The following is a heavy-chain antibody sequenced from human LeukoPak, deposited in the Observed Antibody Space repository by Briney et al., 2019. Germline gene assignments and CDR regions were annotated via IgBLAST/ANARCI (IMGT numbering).Heavy chain of an antibody. D-gene: IGHD1-26*01. J-gene: IGHJ3*02. Sequence: GASVKVSCKASGGTFSSYAISWVRQAPGQGLEWMGGIIPIFGTANYAQKFQGRVTITADESTSTAYMELSSLRSEDTAAYYCAREWELLVRAFDIWGQGTMVTVSS. V-gene: IGHV1-69*13. CDR2: IIPIFGTA. CDR1: GGTFSSYA. CDR3: AREWELLVRAFDI.